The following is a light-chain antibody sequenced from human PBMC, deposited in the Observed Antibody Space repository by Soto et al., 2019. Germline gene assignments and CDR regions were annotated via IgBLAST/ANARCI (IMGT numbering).Light chain of an antibody. CDR3: QQYGSSPRYT. CDR1: QSVSSSY. V-gene: IGKV3-20*01. CDR2: GAS. Sequence: EIVLTQSPGTLSLSPGERATLSCRASQSVSSSYLAWYQQKPGQAPRLLIYGASSRATAIPDRFSGSGSGTDFTITISRLEPEDFAVYYCQQYGSSPRYTFGQGTKLEIK. J-gene: IGKJ2*01.